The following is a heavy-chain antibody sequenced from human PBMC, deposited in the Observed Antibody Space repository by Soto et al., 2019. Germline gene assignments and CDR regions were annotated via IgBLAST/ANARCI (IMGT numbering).Heavy chain of an antibody. D-gene: IGHD3-16*01. J-gene: IGHJ6*02. CDR1: GGTFSDYA. CDR2: IVPRFGSP. Sequence: QVQLVQSGAEMRKPGSSLRVSCKASGGTFSDYAFSWVRQAPGQGLEWMGGIVPRFGSPNYAQKFGGRVTTTADTSTSTVYMELRGLRFDDTAVYFCARDRIQLRLGKYSFNGMDVWGQGTTITVSS. V-gene: IGHV1-69*06. CDR3: ARDRIQLRLGKYSFNGMDV.